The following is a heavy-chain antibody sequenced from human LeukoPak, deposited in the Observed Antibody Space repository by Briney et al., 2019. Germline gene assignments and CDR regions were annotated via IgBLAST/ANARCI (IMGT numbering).Heavy chain of an antibody. V-gene: IGHV3-21*01. CDR3: ARVWSPPYTSSWPSYFDF. J-gene: IGHJ4*02. CDR2: ISSSSSYI. CDR1: GFTFNSYN. D-gene: IGHD6-13*01. Sequence: GGSLRLSCAASGFTFNSYNMNWVRQAPGKGLGWVSSISSSSSYIYDADSVKRRFTISRDNAKNSLYLQMNSLRAEDTAVYYCARVWSPPYTSSWPSYFDFWGQGTQVTVSS.